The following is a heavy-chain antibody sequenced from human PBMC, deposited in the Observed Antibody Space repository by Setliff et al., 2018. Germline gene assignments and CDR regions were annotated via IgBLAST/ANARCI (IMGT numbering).Heavy chain of an antibody. V-gene: IGHV4-61*02. J-gene: IGHJ4*02. CDR2: VHASRSP. D-gene: IGHD3-9*01. Sequence: SETLSLTCTVSGGSIRSGSFYWSWIRQSAEKGLEWIGRVHASRSPNYNPSFKGRVTISLDTSTNQFSLNLNSVTAADTAVYYCAKERYFDWFFENWGQGTLVTVSS. CDR1: GGSIRSGSFY. CDR3: AKERYFDWFFEN.